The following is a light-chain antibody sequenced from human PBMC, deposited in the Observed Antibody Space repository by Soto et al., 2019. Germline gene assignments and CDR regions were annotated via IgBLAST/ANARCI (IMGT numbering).Light chain of an antibody. CDR1: QSVSSSY. J-gene: IGKJ5*01. V-gene: IGKV3D-20*02. CDR2: GAS. Sequence: EIEMTQSPATMSVSPGERVTLSCRASQSVSSSYLAWYQQKPGQAPRLLIYGASNRATGIPDRFSGSGSGTDFTLTISRLEPEDFAVYYCQQYKNWPLFGQGTRLEIK. CDR3: QQYKNWPL.